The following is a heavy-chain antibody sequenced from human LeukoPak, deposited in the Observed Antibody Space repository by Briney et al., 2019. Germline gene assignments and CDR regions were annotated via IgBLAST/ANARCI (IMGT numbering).Heavy chain of an antibody. Sequence: ASVKVSCKASGYTFTSYGISWVRQAPGQGLEWMGWISAYNGNTNYAQKLQGRVTTTTDTSTSTAYMELRSLRSDDTAVYYCARENRYYYDSSGYLDYWGQGTLVTVSS. CDR2: ISAYNGNT. CDR1: GYTFTSYG. D-gene: IGHD3-22*01. J-gene: IGHJ4*02. V-gene: IGHV1-18*01. CDR3: ARENRYYYDSSGYLDY.